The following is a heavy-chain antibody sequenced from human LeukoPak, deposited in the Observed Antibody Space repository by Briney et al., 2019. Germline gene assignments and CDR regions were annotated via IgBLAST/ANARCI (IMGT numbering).Heavy chain of an antibody. Sequence: PGGSLRLSCAASGFTFSSYAMSWVRQAPGKGLEWVSGISGSGGNTYYADSVKGRFTISRDNSKNTLFLQMNSLRAEDTALYYCAKSEFATGGPGSLSYYYYGMDVWGQGTTVTVSS. J-gene: IGHJ6*02. CDR1: GFTFSSYA. CDR3: AKSEFATGGPGSLSYYYYGMDV. CDR2: ISGSGGNT. D-gene: IGHD3-10*01. V-gene: IGHV3-23*01.